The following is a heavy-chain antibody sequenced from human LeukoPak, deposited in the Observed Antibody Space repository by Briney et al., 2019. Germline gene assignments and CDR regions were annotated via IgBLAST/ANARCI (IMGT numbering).Heavy chain of an antibody. Sequence: SETLSLTCAVYGGSFSGYYWSRIRKPPGKGLEWIGEINHRGSTNYNPSLKSRVTISVDTSKNQFSLKLSSVTAADTAVYYCARGARYFDWLSPWGQGTLVTVSS. D-gene: IGHD3-9*01. CDR2: INHRGST. J-gene: IGHJ5*02. V-gene: IGHV4-34*01. CDR3: ARGARYFDWLSP. CDR1: GGSFSGYY.